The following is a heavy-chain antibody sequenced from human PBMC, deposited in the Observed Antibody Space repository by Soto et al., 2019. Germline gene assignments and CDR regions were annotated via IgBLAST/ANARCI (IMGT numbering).Heavy chain of an antibody. CDR1: GFTFSDYY. CDR3: ARGEGYCSSIRCPPFDC. V-gene: IGHV3-11*01. D-gene: IGHD2-2*01. J-gene: IGHJ4*02. CDR2: ISSSGSTI. Sequence: LRLSCAASGFTFSDYYMSWIRQAPGKGLEWVSYISSSGSTIYYADSVKGRFTISRDNAKNSLYLQMNSLRAEDTAVYYCARGEGYCSSIRCPPFDCWGQGTLVTVSS.